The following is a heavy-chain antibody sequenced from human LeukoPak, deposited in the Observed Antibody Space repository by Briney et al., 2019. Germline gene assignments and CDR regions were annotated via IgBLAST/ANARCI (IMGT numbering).Heavy chain of an antibody. CDR1: GFTFSNYA. Sequence: GGSLRLSCAASGFTFSNYAMHGVRQAPGKGLEWVAVISYDGSNKYYADSVKGRFTISRDNSKDTLYLQMNSLRVEDTAMYYCARSRYCSGGSCYFGSWFDPWGQGTLVTVSS. J-gene: IGHJ5*02. CDR3: ARSRYCSGGSCYFGSWFDP. V-gene: IGHV3-30-3*01. D-gene: IGHD2-15*01. CDR2: ISYDGSNK.